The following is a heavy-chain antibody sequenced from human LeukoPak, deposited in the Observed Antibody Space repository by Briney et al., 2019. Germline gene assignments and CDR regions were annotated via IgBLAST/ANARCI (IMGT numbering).Heavy chain of an antibody. CDR2: ISSSSSYI. J-gene: IGHJ6*02. V-gene: IGHV3-21*01. Sequence: GGSLRLSCAASGFTFSSYSMNWVRQAPGKGLEWASSISSSSSYIYYADSVKGRFTISRDNAKNSLYLQMNSLRAEDTAVYYCARVPQLLSYYYYGMDVWGQGTTVTVSS. CDR3: ARVPQLLSYYYYGMDV. D-gene: IGHD2-2*01. CDR1: GFTFSSYS.